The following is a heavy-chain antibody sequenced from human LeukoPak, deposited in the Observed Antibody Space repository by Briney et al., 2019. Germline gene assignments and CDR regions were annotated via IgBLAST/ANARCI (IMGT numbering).Heavy chain of an antibody. J-gene: IGHJ6*02. Sequence: PSETLSLTCTVSGGSISSYYWSWIRQPPGKGLEWIGYIYYSGSTNYNPSLKSRVTISVDTSKNQFSLKLSSVTAADTAVYYCALGAPGSSSYYYYYGMDVWGQGTTVTVSS. D-gene: IGHD6-6*01. CDR1: GGSISSYY. CDR3: ALGAPGSSSYYYYYGMDV. CDR2: IYYSGST. V-gene: IGHV4-59*01.